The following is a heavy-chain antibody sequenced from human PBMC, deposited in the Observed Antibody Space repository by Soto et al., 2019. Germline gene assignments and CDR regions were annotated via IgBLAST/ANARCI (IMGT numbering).Heavy chain of an antibody. J-gene: IGHJ5*02. CDR1: GFTFSCYA. V-gene: IGHV3-23*01. Sequence: GGSLRLSCAASGFTFSCYALTWVRQAPGKGLEWISSITGSGTTTFYAESVQGRFAMSRDNSNHTVFLQLNSLRAEDTAVYYCARDLSSGVLRNWFDPWGQGTQVTVSS. CDR3: ARDLSSGVLRNWFDP. D-gene: IGHD3-22*01. CDR2: ITGSGTTT.